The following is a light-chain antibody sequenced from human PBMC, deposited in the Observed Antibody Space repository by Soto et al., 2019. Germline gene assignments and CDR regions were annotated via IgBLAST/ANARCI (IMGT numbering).Light chain of an antibody. CDR1: QSVSNN. CDR3: QQYNNWPPT. V-gene: IGKV3-15*01. J-gene: IGKJ1*01. CDR2: GAS. Sequence: EIVMTQSPGTLSVSPGERATLSCRASQSVSNNVAWYQRKPGQAPRLLFSGASTRATGFPATFSGSGSGTDFTLTISSLQSADFAVYYCQQYNNWPPTFGQGT.